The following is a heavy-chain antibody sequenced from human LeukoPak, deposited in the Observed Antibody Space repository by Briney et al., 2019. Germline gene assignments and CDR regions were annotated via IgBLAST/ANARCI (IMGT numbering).Heavy chain of an antibody. CDR1: GDSVSSNSAA. CDR2: TYYRSKWYN. V-gene: IGHV6-1*01. CDR3: ARSLGYSSSWYDY. Sequence: SQTLSLTCAISGDSVSSNSAAWHWIRQSPSRGLEWLGRTYYRSKWYNDYAVSVKSRITTNPDTSKNQFSLQLNSVTPEDTAVYYCARSLGYSSSWYDYWGQGTLVTVSS. D-gene: IGHD6-13*01. J-gene: IGHJ4*02.